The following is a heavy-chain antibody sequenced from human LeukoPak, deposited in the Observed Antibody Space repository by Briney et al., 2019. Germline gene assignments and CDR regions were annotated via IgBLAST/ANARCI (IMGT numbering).Heavy chain of an antibody. CDR1: GNYW. CDR3: VSFYEAY. CDR2: INSDGSWT. Sequence: GGSLRLSCAASGNYWMHWVRQAQGKGLVWVSHINSDGSWTSYADSVKGRFTISKDNAKNTVYLQMNNLRAEDTAVYYCVSFYEAYWGRGTLVTVSS. V-gene: IGHV3-74*01. J-gene: IGHJ4*02. D-gene: IGHD2/OR15-2a*01.